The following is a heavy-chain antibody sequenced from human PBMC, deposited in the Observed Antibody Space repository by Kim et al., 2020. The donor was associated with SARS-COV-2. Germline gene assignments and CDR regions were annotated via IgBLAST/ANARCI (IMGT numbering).Heavy chain of an antibody. D-gene: IGHD3-3*01. Sequence: GGSLRLSCAASGFTFSSYEMNWVRQAPWKGLEWVSYISSSGSTIYYADSVKGRFTISRDNAKNSLYLQMNSLRAEDTAVYYCARDRHTIFGVVRGYYFDYWGQGTLVTVSS. CDR2: ISSSGSTI. J-gene: IGHJ4*02. CDR3: ARDRHTIFGVVRGYYFDY. V-gene: IGHV3-48*03. CDR1: GFTFSSYE.